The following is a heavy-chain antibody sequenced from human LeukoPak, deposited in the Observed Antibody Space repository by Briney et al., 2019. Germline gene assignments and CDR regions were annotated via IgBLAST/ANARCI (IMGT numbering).Heavy chain of an antibody. CDR3: ARGDYHGSGRTYFDY. CDR1: GFTFVDYG. Sequence: PGGSLRLSCAASGFTFVDYGMSWVRQVPGKGLEWVSGIHWNGGSTRYAGSVKGQFIISRDNAKNSLYLQVNSLRAEDTALYYCARGDYHGSGRTYFDYWGQGTLVTVSS. CDR2: IHWNGGST. D-gene: IGHD3-10*01. V-gene: IGHV3-20*04. J-gene: IGHJ4*02.